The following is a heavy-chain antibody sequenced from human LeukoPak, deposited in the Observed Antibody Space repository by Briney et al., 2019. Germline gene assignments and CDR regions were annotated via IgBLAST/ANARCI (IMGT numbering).Heavy chain of an antibody. V-gene: IGHV3-7*01. Sequence: GGSLRLSCVASGFTFSSYWMSWVRQAPGKGLEWVANIKEDGSEKYYVDSVKGRFTISRDNAKNTLYLQMNSLRAEDTAVYYCARGVARYSSSDCWGQGTLVTVSS. CDR1: GFTFSSYW. CDR2: IKEDGSEK. D-gene: IGHD6-19*01. J-gene: IGHJ4*02. CDR3: ARGVARYSSSDC.